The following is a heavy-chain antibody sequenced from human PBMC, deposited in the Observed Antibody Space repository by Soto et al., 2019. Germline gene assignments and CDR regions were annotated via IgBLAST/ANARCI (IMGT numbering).Heavy chain of an antibody. V-gene: IGHV4-34*01. D-gene: IGHD2-15*01. J-gene: IGHJ5*02. CDR2: INHSGST. CDR3: ARVQIVVVVAATIWFDP. Sequence: SETLSLTCAVYGGSFSGYYWSWIRQSPGKGLEWIGEINHSGSTNYNPSLKSRVTISVDTSKNQFSLKLSSVTAADTAVYYCARVQIVVVVAATIWFDPWGQGTLVTVSS. CDR1: GGSFSGYY.